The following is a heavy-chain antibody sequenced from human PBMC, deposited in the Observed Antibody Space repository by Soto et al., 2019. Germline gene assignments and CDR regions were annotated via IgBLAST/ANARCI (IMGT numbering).Heavy chain of an antibody. D-gene: IGHD1-1*01. CDR3: ATPPINDDNYPAEVNF. V-gene: IGHV4-39*01. J-gene: IGHJ1*01. CDR2: VFYNGKT. Sequence: QLRLLESGPGVVKPAETLSLTCTVSGGSISTTFYYWGWIRQSPGKGLEWIGTVFYNGKTFYSPSLPSRISISVDTSENQFSLRLTSVTAADTAVYSGATPPINDDNYPAEVNFWGQGTLVTLSS. CDR1: GGSISTTFYY.